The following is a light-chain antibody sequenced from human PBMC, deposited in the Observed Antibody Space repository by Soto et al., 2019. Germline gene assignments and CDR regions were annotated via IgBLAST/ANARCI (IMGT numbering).Light chain of an antibody. V-gene: IGKV3-20*01. J-gene: IGKJ1*01. CDR2: GAS. CDR3: QQYGSSPWT. CDR1: QSVSSSY. Sequence: EIVLTQSPGTLSLSPGERATLSCRASQSVSSSYLAWYQQQPGQAPRLLIYGASSRATGIPDRFSGSGSGTDFTLTISRLEVEDVAVYYCQQYGSSPWTFGQGTKVEIK.